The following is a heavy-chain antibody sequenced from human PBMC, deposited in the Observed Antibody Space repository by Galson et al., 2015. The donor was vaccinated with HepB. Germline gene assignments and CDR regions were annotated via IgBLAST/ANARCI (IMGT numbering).Heavy chain of an antibody. CDR2: IANDSRAS. V-gene: IGHV3-30*19. Sequence: CIRISCAVSRVTFRLFRMHGVRQAPGNRLEWVSLIANDSRASNDVESVTGRFIISRDNSNNILHLQMNNLRPDDTAIYYCARDMNNWNDVGFWFDPWGQGTVVTVSS. CDR1: RVTFRLFR. J-gene: IGHJ5*02. D-gene: IGHD1-1*01. CDR3: ARDMNNWNDVGFWFDP.